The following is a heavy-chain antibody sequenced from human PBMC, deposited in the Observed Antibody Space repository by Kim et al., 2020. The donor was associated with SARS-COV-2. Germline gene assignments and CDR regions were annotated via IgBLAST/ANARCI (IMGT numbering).Heavy chain of an antibody. V-gene: IGHV7-4-1*02. D-gene: IGHD3-22*01. Sequence: YAQGFTGRFVFSLDTSVSTAYLQISSLKAEDTAVYYCAKADDSSGFSFDSWGQGTLVTVSS. CDR3: AKADDSSGFSFDS. J-gene: IGHJ4*02.